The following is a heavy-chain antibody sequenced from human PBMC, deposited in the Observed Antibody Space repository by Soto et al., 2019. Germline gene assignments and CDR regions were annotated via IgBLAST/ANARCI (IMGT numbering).Heavy chain of an antibody. D-gene: IGHD2-8*01. CDR2: IFHDGTA. J-gene: IGHJ4*02. CDR3: ARLVYDTRLNYMYFDF. CDR1: GVSISSGNW. Sequence: SETLSPTCAVSGVSISSGNWWTWVRQTPQRGLECIGEIFHDGTANYYPSFERRVAISVDTSKNQFSLKLTSVTAADTAIYFCARLVYDTRLNYMYFDFWGQGALVTVSS. V-gene: IGHV4-4*02.